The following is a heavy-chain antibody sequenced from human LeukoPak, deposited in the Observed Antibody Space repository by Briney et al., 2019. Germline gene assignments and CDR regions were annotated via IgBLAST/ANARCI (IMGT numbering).Heavy chain of an antibody. J-gene: IGHJ5*02. V-gene: IGHV1-8*03. CDR3: ARGTGQFDP. Sequence: GASVKVSCKASGGTFSSYAISWVRQATGQGLEWMGWMNPNSGNTGYAQKFQGRVTITRNTSISTAYMELSSLRSEDTAVYYCARGTGQFDPWGQGTLVTVSS. CDR1: GGTFSSYA. CDR2: MNPNSGNT.